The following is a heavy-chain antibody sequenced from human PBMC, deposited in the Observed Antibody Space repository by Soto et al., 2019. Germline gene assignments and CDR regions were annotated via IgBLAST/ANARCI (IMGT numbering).Heavy chain of an antibody. CDR2: INPSGGST. V-gene: IGHV1-46*01. CDR1: GYTFTSYY. J-gene: IGHJ6*02. Sequence: QVQLVQSGAEVKKPRASVKVSCKASGYTFTSYYMHWVRQAPGQGLEWMGIINPSGGSTSYAQKFQGRVTMTRDTSTSTVYMELSSLRSDDTAVYYCTRVIVRVTICGVVIEDYYYYGMDVWGQGNTVTVSS. D-gene: IGHD3-3*01. CDR3: TRVIVRVTICGVVIEDYYYYGMDV.